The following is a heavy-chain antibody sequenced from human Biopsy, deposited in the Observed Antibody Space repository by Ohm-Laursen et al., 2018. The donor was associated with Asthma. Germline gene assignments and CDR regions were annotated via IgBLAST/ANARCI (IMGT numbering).Heavy chain of an antibody. CDR1: NGSISSNFYY. Sequence: SDTLSLTCTVSNGSISSNFYYWGWIRQPPGKGLEWVGSIHKNGIGYYKSSLKSRLTISVDTSKNQFSLKVTSVTAADTAVYYCARQKLAAAEGPFDLWGQGTMVTVSS. J-gene: IGHJ3*01. D-gene: IGHD6-13*01. CDR2: IHKNGIG. V-gene: IGHV4-39*01. CDR3: ARQKLAAAEGPFDL.